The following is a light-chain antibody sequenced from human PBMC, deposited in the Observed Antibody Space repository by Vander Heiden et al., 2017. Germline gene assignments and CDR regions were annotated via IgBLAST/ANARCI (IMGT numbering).Light chain of an antibody. CDR2: GAS. CDR1: QSVSSTY. CDR3: QQYGSSSIT. Sequence: EIVLMQSPGTLSLSPGERATLSCRASQSVSSTYLAWYQQKPGQAPRLLIYGASSRATGIPDRFSGSGSGTDFTLTISRLEPEDFAVYYCQQYGSSSITFGQGTRLGIK. V-gene: IGKV3-20*01. J-gene: IGKJ5*01.